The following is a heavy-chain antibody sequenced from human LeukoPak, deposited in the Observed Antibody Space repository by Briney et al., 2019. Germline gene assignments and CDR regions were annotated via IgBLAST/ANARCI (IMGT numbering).Heavy chain of an antibody. CDR1: GFTFSNYA. J-gene: IGHJ4*02. Sequence: PGGSLRLSCAASGFTFSNYAVHWVRQAPGKGLEWVAVISSDSRNEYYADSVKGRFTISRDNSKNTLYLQMNSLRAEDTAVYFCVRGVTSGWFLDYWGQGTLVSVSS. CDR3: VRGVTSGWFLDY. D-gene: IGHD6-19*01. CDR2: ISSDSRNE. V-gene: IGHV3-30*04.